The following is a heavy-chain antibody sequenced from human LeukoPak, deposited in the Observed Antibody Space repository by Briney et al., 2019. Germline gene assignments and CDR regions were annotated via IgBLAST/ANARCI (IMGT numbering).Heavy chain of an antibody. Sequence: QAGGSLRLSCPAAGFSFSNYGIHWVRQAPGKGLEWVAVIWYDGRNKFYEDSAKGVFTISIDNSKNTLYLQMNSLRAEDTAVYYCARDVYARLIWSHDGMDVWGQGTTVTVSS. CDR2: IWYDGRNK. V-gene: IGHV3-33*01. J-gene: IGHJ6*02. CDR1: GFSFSNYG. D-gene: IGHD2-2*01. CDR3: ARDVYARLIWSHDGMDV.